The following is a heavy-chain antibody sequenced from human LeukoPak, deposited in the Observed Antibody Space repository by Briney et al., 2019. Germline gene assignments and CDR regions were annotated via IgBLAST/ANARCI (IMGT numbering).Heavy chain of an antibody. CDR3: ARAYGPGSWFDP. V-gene: IGHV1-46*01. D-gene: IGHD4-17*01. J-gene: IGHJ5*02. Sequence: ASVKVSCKASGYTFTSYYMHWVRQAPGQGLEWMGIINPRGGSTSYAQKFQGRVTMTRDMSTSTVYMELSSLRSEDTAVYYCARAYGPGSWFDPWGQGTLVTVSS. CDR1: GYTFTSYY. CDR2: INPRGGST.